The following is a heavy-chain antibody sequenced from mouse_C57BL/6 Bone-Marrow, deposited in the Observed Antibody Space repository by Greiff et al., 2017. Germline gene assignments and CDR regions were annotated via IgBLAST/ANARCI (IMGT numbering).Heavy chain of an antibody. Sequence: VQLQQPGAELVKPGASVKLSCKASGYTFTSYWMHWVKQRPGQGLEWIGMIHPNSGSTNYNEKFKSKATLTVDKSSSTAYMQLSSLTSEDSAVYYCAYYYGSSGVCWYFDVWGTGTTVTVSS. CDR2: IHPNSGST. J-gene: IGHJ1*03. CDR3: AYYYGSSGVCWYFDV. CDR1: GYTFTSYW. D-gene: IGHD1-1*01. V-gene: IGHV1-64*01.